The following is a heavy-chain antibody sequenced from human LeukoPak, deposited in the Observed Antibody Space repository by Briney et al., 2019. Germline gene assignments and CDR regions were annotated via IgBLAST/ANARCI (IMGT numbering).Heavy chain of an antibody. CDR3: VKGNVLRYFDWPAPFDY. V-gene: IGHV3-64D*06. D-gene: IGHD3-9*01. CDR2: ISSNGGST. Sequence: GGSLGLSCSASGFTFSSYAMHWVRQAPGKGLEYVSAISSNGGSTYYADSVKGRFTISRDNSKNTLYLQMSSLRAEDTAVYYCVKGNVLRYFDWPAPFDYWGQGTLVTVSS. J-gene: IGHJ4*02. CDR1: GFTFSSYA.